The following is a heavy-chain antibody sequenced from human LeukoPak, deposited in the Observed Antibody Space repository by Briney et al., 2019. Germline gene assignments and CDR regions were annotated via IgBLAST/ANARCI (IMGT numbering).Heavy chain of an antibody. V-gene: IGHV1-2*06. J-gene: IGHJ4*02. CDR2: INPNSGDT. CDR1: GYTFTDYY. Sequence: ASVKVSCKVSGYTFTDYYMHWVQQAPGQGLEWMGRINPNSGDTNYAQKFQGRVTMTRDTSISTAYMELSRLRSDDTAVYYCARFPRKTVTTNYWGQGTLVTVSS. D-gene: IGHD4-17*01. CDR3: ARFPRKTVTTNY.